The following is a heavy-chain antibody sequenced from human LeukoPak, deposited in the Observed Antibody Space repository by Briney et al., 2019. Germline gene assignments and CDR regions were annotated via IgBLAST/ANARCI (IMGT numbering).Heavy chain of an antibody. CDR2: IYPDDSDI. J-gene: IGHJ3*01. Sequence: GESLKISCKGSGYSFTDYWIGWVRQMPGKGLQWMAIIYPDDSDIRYSPSFQGQVTISADKSIITAYLQWSSLKASDTAMYYCARHGRGSRSPNAFDFWGQGTMVTVSS. CDR1: GYSFTDYW. V-gene: IGHV5-51*01. D-gene: IGHD3-10*01. CDR3: ARHGRGSRSPNAFDF.